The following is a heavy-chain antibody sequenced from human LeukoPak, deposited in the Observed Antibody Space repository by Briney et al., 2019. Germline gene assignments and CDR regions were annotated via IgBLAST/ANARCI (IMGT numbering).Heavy chain of an antibody. D-gene: IGHD3/OR15-3a*01. CDR3: ARDTTSWTGFDY. CDR1: GYTFTSYA. Sequence: ASVKVSCKASGYTFTSYAMHWVRQAPGQRLEWMGWINAGNGNTKYSQKFQGRVTITRDTSASTAYMELSSLRSEDTAVYYCARDTTSWTGFDYWGQGTLVTVSS. J-gene: IGHJ4*02. CDR2: INAGNGNT. V-gene: IGHV1-3*01.